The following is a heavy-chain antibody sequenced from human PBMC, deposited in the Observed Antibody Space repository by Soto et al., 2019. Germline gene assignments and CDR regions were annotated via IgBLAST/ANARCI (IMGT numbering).Heavy chain of an antibody. D-gene: IGHD3-16*01. CDR3: ARDWV. CDR2: IYYSGST. V-gene: IGHV4-61*01. CDR1: GGSVSSGSYY. J-gene: IGHJ4*02. Sequence: QVQLQESCPGLVKPSETLSLTCTVSGGSVSSGSYYWSWIRQPPGKGLEWIGYIYYSGSTNYNPSLQSRVTISVDTSKNQFSLKLSSVTAADTAVYYCARDWVWGQGTLVTVSS.